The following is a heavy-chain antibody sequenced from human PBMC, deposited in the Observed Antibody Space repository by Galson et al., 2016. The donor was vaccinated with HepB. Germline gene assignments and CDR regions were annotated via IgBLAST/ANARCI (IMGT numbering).Heavy chain of an antibody. D-gene: IGHD6-19*01. CDR2: ISDDGSDK. CDR3: AKLYASGRDDF. Sequence: SLRLSCAASGFNFKKYAMHWVRQAPGKGLEWVAVISDDGSDKHYADSVKGRFTNSRDNSKNTLYLQMSSLRRDDTAVYYCAKLYASGRDDFWGQGTLVTVSS. V-gene: IGHV3-30*18. CDR1: GFNFKKYA. J-gene: IGHJ4*02.